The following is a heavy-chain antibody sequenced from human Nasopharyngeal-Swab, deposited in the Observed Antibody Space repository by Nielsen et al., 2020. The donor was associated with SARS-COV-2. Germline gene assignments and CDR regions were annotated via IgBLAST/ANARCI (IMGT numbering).Heavy chain of an antibody. CDR3: AKGPFRKWELLPWDY. CDR1: GFTFSSYA. V-gene: IGHV3-23*01. J-gene: IGHJ4*02. CDR2: ISGSGGST. D-gene: IGHD1-26*01. Sequence: GESLKISCAASGFTFSSYAMHWVRQAPGKGLEWVSAISGSGGSTYYADSVKGRFTISRDNSKNTLYLQMNSLRAEDTAVYYCAKGPFRKWELLPWDYWGQGTLVTVSS.